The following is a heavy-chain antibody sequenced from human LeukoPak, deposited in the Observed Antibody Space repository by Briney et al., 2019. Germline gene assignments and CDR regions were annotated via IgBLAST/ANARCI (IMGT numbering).Heavy chain of an antibody. CDR3: ARDYSTSWYLPFDY. CDR1: GYTFNSYD. CDR2: VNPNNGKT. Sequence: APVKVSCKASGYTFNSYDIHWVRQATGQGLEWMGWVNPNNGKTDYAQKFQGRVTMTRDTSISTAYMELSSLTSEDTAVYYCARDYSTSWYLPFDYWGQGTLVTVSS. D-gene: IGHD6-13*01. J-gene: IGHJ4*02. V-gene: IGHV1-8*01.